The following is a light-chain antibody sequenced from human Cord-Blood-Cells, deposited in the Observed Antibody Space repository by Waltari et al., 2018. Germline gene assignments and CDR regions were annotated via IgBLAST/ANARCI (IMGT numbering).Light chain of an antibody. CDR2: GKN. CDR1: RLRSHY. CDR3: TPRDSSGTVV. Sequence: SSKLTQDPAVSVALGQTVWITCQGNRLRSHYASWYQQKPGQSLVLVIDGKNRRPSGIPDRFAGCSSGNTASLTIAGAHAEDEADDYCTPRDSSGTVVFGRGTKLTVL. V-gene: IGLV3-19*01. J-gene: IGLJ2*01.